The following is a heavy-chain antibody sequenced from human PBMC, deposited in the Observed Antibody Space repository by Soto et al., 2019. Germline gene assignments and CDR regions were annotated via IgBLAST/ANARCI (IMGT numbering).Heavy chain of an antibody. D-gene: IGHD2-15*01. CDR2: MYYSGTT. CDR1: GGSISSSDFY. Sequence: QLQLQESGPGLVKPSETLSLTCTVSGGSISSSDFYWGWLRQTPGKGLEFLGSMYYSGTTYYNPSLKSRVTISVDTSKNLFTLKLISVTAADTAVYYCAVVASTGNWFDPWGEGALVTVSS. CDR3: AVVASTGNWFDP. J-gene: IGHJ5*02. V-gene: IGHV4-39*01.